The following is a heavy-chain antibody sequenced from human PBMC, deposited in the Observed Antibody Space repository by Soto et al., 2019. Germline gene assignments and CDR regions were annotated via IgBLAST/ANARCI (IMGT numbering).Heavy chain of an antibody. CDR1: GFTFSSYV. Sequence: PGGSLRLSCAASGFTFSSYVMSWVRQAPGKGLEWVSAISGSGGSTYYADSVKGRFTISRDNSKNTLYLQMNSLRAEDTAVYYCAKIVATIDRYGMDVWGQGTTVTVSS. V-gene: IGHV3-23*01. J-gene: IGHJ6*02. D-gene: IGHD5-12*01. CDR3: AKIVATIDRYGMDV. CDR2: ISGSGGST.